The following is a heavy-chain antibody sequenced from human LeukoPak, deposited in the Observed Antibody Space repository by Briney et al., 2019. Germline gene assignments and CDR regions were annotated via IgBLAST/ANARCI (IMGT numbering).Heavy chain of an antibody. V-gene: IGHV3-30-3*02. CDR3: AKIAIEYRNYAWFDP. J-gene: IGHJ5*02. D-gene: IGHD4-11*01. CDR2: ISYDGSNK. CDR1: GFTFSSYA. Sequence: GGSLRLSCAASGFTFSSYAMHWVRQAPGKGLEWVAVISYDGSNKYYADSVKGRFTISRDNSKNPLYLQMNSLRAEDTAVYYCAKIAIEYRNYAWFDPWGQGTLVTVSS.